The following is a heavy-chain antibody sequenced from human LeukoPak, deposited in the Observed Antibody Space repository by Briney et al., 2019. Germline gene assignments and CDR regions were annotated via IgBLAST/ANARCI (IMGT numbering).Heavy chain of an antibody. CDR2: IYYSGST. V-gene: IGHV4-59*01. D-gene: IGHD6-19*01. CDR3: ARGQFRSGWYFDY. CDR1: GGSISSYY. J-gene: IGHJ4*02. Sequence: KTSETLSLTCTVSGGSISSYYWSWIRQPPGKGLEWIGYIYYSGSTNYNPSLKSRVTISVDTSKNQFSLKLSSVTAADTVVYYCARGQFRSGWYFDYWGQGTLVTVSS.